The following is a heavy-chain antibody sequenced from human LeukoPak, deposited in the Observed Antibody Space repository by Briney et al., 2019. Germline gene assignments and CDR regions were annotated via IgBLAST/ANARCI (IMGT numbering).Heavy chain of an antibody. CDR3: ARVAGNAGLGAFDN. D-gene: IGHD4-23*01. V-gene: IGHV1-2*02. Sequence: ASVKVSCKASGYTFTGYYMHWVRQAPGQGLEWMGWINPNSGGTNYAQKFQGRVTMTRDTSISTAYMELSRLRSDDTAVYYCARVAGNAGLGAFDNWGQGTMVTVSS. CDR1: GYTFTGYY. J-gene: IGHJ3*02. CDR2: INPNSGGT.